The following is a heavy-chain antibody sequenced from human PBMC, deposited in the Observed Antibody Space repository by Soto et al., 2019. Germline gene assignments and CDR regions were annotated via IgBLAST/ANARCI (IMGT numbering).Heavy chain of an antibody. D-gene: IGHD3-3*01. CDR1: GGSISSYY. CDR3: ARHGQYDFWSGYRGVYYYYYMDV. V-gene: IGHV4-39*01. J-gene: IGHJ6*03. Sequence: SETLSLTCTVSGGSISSYYWGWIRQPPGKGLEWIGSIYYSGSTYYNPSLKSRVTISVDTSKNQFSLKLSSVTAADTAVYYCARHGQYDFWSGYRGVYYYYYMDVWGKGTTVTVS. CDR2: IYYSGST.